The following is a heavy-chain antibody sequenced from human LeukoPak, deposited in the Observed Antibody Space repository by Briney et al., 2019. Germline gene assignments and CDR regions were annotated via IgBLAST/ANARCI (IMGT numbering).Heavy chain of an antibody. D-gene: IGHD5-18*01. CDR1: GGSISSYY. J-gene: IGHJ6*03. V-gene: IGHV4-59*01. Sequence: PSETLSLTCTVSGGSISSYYWSWIRQPPGKGLEWIGYIYYSGSTNYNPSLKSRVTISVDTSKNQFSLKLTSVTAADTAVYYCARTTEGGYTYGYFYYYYMDVWGKGTTVTISS. CDR2: IYYSGST. CDR3: ARTTEGGYTYGYFYYYYMDV.